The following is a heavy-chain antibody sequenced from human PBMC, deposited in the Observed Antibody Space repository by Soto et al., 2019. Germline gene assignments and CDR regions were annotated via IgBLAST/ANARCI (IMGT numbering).Heavy chain of an antibody. CDR3: ARDFGGLYYYYGMDV. CDR1: GFTFSSYG. Sequence: QVQLVESGGGVVQPGRSLRLSCAASGFTFSSYGMHWVRQAPGKGLEWVAVIWYDGSNKYYADSVKGRFTISRDNSKNTLYLQMNSLRAEDTAVYYCARDFGGLYYYYGMDVWGQGTTVTVSS. J-gene: IGHJ6*02. CDR2: IWYDGSNK. D-gene: IGHD3-10*01. V-gene: IGHV3-33*01.